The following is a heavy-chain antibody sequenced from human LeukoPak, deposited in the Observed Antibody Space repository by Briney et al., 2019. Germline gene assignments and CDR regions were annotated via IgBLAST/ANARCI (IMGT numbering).Heavy chain of an antibody. CDR2: INHSGST. J-gene: IGHJ4*02. CDR1: GESFSGYY. D-gene: IGHD6-19*01. CDR3: ARRQWLVSDFDC. V-gene: IGHV4-34*01. Sequence: SETLSLTCAVYGESFSGYYWTWIRQPPGKGLEWIGEINHSGSTNYNPSLKSRVTISLDTSKNQFSLKVISVTAADTAVYYCARRQWLVSDFDCWGQGTLVTVSS.